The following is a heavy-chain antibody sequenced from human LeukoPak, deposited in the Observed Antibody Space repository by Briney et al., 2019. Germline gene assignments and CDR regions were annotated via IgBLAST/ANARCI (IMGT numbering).Heavy chain of an antibody. CDR2: IIPILGIA. J-gene: IGHJ5*02. V-gene: IGHV1-69*04. CDR1: GYTFTSYG. Sequence: SVKVSCKASGYTFTSYGISWVRQAPGQGLEWMGRIIPILGIANYAQKFQGRVTITADKSTSTAYMELSSLRSEDTAVYHCARDRTTVVRTWFDPWGQGTLVTVSS. D-gene: IGHD4-23*01. CDR3: ARDRTTVVRTWFDP.